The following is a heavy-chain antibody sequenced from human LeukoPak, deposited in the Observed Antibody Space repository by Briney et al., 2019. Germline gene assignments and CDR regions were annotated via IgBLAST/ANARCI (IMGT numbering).Heavy chain of an antibody. Sequence: KPSETLSLTCTVSGGPISSYYWSWIRQPPGKGLEWIGYIYYSGSTNYNPSLKSRVTISVDTSKNQFSLKLSSVTAADTAVYYCARFYGIWGQGTLVTVSS. J-gene: IGHJ4*02. V-gene: IGHV4-59*01. CDR2: IYYSGST. CDR3: ARFYGI. CDR1: GGPISSYY. D-gene: IGHD3-10*01.